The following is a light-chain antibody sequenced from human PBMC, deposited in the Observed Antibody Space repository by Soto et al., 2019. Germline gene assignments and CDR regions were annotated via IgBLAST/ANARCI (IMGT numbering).Light chain of an antibody. CDR2: DAS. CDR3: QQYDNLPCCL. J-gene: IGKJ3*01. V-gene: IGKV1-33*01. CDR1: QDISNY. Sequence: DIQMTQSPSSLSASVGDRVTITCQASQDISNYLNWYQQKPGKAPKLLIYDASNLETGVPSRFSGSGSGTDFTFTISSLQPEDIATYYCQQYDNLPCCLFGPGTKVDIK.